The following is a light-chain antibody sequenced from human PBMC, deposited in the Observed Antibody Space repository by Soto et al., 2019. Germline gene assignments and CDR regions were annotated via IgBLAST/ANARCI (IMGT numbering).Light chain of an antibody. CDR2: GAS. J-gene: IGKJ2*01. CDR1: QSVSSTF. CDR3: RQYSSSAPNA. Sequence: EIVLTQSPGTLSLSPGERATLSCRASQSVSSTFLAWYQQKPGQAPRLLIYGASSRTTGIPDRFSGSGSGRDFTLTISRLEPEDFAVYSCRQYSSSAPNAVGQGTKLELK. V-gene: IGKV3-20*01.